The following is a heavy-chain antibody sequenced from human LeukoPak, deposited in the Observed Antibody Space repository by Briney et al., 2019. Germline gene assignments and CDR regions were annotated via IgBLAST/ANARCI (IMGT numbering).Heavy chain of an antibody. V-gene: IGHV1-46*01. CDR2: INPSGGST. CDR1: GYTFTSYY. CDR3: ARGGFGELSLWFDP. J-gene: IGHJ5*02. D-gene: IGHD3-10*01. Sequence: ASVKVSCKASGYTFTSYYMHWVRQAPGQGLEWMGIINPSGGSTSYAQKFQGRVTITADESTSTAYMELSSLRSEDTAVYYCARGGFGELSLWFDPWGQGTLVTVSS.